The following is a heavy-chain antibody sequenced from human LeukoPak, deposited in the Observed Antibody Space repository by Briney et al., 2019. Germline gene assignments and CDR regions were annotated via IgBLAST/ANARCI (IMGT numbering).Heavy chain of an antibody. CDR1: GGSISSGDYY. D-gene: IGHD6-6*01. CDR3: ASVGIAARLDY. J-gene: IGHJ4*02. Sequence: PSETLSLTCTVSGGSISSGDYYWSWIRQPPGKGLEWIAYIYYSGSTYYNPSLKSRVTISVDTSKNQFSLKLSSVTAADTAVYYCASVGIAARLDYWGQGTLVTVSS. V-gene: IGHV4-30-4*08. CDR2: IYYSGST.